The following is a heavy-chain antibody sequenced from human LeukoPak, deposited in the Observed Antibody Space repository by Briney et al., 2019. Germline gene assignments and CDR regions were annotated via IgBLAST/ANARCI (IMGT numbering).Heavy chain of an antibody. CDR3: ARDLWGSKGYFDY. J-gene: IGHJ4*02. D-gene: IGHD7-27*01. CDR1: GFTFSSYG. Sequence: GRSLRLSCAASGFTFSSYGMHWVRQAPGKGLEWVAVIWYDGSNKYCADSVKGRFTISRDNSKNTLYLQMNSLRAEDTAVYYCARDLWGSKGYFDYWGQGTLVTVSS. V-gene: IGHV3-33*01. CDR2: IWYDGSNK.